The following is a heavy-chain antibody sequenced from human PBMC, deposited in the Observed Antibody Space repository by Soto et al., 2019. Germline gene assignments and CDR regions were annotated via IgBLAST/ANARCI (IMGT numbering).Heavy chain of an antibody. CDR3: AKGQSTYYDFWSRYYDWFDP. D-gene: IGHD3-3*01. V-gene: IGHV3-23*01. J-gene: IGHJ5*02. CDR2: ISGSGGST. CDR1: GFTFSNYA. Sequence: PGGSLRLSCAASGFTFSNYAMSWVRQAPGKGLEWISTISGSGGSTYYADSVKGRFTTSRDNSKNTLYLQMNSLRAEDTAVYYCAKGQSTYYDFWSRYYDWFDPWGQGTLVTSPQ.